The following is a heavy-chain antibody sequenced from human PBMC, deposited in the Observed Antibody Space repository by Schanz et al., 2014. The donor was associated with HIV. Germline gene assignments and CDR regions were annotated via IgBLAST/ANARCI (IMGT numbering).Heavy chain of an antibody. CDR1: GFTFSTYG. D-gene: IGHD1-1*01. CDR3: ARDLVLGAGTTAMDV. V-gene: IGHV3-33*01. Sequence: VQLVESGGGLVQRGGSLRLSCAASGFTFSTYGMHWVRQAPGKGLEWVAVTWYDGTTKYYADSVKGRFTISRDNSKDTLYLQMNSLRAEDTAVYYCARDLVLGAGTTAMDVWGRGTTVTVSS. J-gene: IGHJ6*02. CDR2: TWYDGTTK.